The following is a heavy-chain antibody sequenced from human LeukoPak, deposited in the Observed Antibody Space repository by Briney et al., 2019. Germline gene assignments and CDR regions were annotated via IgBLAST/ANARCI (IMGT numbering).Heavy chain of an antibody. D-gene: IGHD4-23*01. CDR2: FDNDVGST. Sequence: PGGSLRLSCAASGFTFSSYAMSWVRQAPGKGLEWVSGFDNDVGSTYYADSVKGRFTVSRDNSMDTLYLQMNSLRVDDTAVYYCAKQLFNGGLQIFDYWGQGTLVTVSS. CDR1: GFTFSSYA. V-gene: IGHV3-23*01. CDR3: AKQLFNGGLQIFDY. J-gene: IGHJ4*02.